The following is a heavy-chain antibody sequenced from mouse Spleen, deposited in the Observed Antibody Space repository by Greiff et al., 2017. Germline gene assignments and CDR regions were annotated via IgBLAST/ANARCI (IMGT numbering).Heavy chain of an antibody. V-gene: IGHV2-2*01. J-gene: IGHJ1*03. CDR3: AKPYYYGSSGGYFDV. CDR1: GFSLTSYG. CDR2: IWSGGST. Sequence: VQLQQSGPGLVQPSQSLSITCTVSGFSLTSYGVHWVRQSPGKGLEWLGVIWSGGSTDYNAAFISRLSISKDNSKSQVFFKMNSLQADDTAIYYCAKPYYYGSSGGYFDVWGTGTTVTVSS. D-gene: IGHD1-1*01.